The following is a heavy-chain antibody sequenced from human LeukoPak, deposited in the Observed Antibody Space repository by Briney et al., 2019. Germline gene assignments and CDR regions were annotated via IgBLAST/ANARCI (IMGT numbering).Heavy chain of an antibody. J-gene: IGHJ5*02. CDR2: IIPIFGTA. Sequence: SVKVSCKASGGTFSSYAISWVRQAPGQGLEWMGGIIPIFGTANYAQKFQGRVTITADESTSTAHMELSSLRSEDTAVYYCARDRGSSSWYHGWFDPWGQGTLVTVSS. CDR1: GGTFSSYA. D-gene: IGHD6-13*01. V-gene: IGHV1-69*13. CDR3: ARDRGSSSWYHGWFDP.